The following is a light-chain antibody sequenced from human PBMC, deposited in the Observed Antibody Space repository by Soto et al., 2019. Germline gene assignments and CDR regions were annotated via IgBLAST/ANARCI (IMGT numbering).Light chain of an antibody. CDR2: DVN. V-gene: IGLV2-8*01. J-gene: IGLJ1*01. CDR3: VSFAGGTYV. CDR1: SSDVGGYIF. Sequence: QSALTQPPSASGSPGQSVTTSCTGTSSDVGGYIFVSWYQQHPGKVPKLIIYDVNKRPSGVPDRFSGSKYGNTASLTVSGLQAEDEGDYYCVSFAGGTYVFGKGTKVNV.